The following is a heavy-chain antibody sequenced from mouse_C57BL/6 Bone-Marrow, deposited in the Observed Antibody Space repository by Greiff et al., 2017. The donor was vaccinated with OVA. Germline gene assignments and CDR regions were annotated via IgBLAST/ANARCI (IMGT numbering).Heavy chain of an antibody. J-gene: IGHJ2*01. V-gene: IGHV14-4*01. CDR1: GFNIKDDY. Sequence: VQLKQSGAELVRPGASVKLSCTASGFNIKDDYMHWVKERPEQGLEWIGWIDPENGDTEYASKFQGKATITADTSSKTVYLHLSSLTSEDTAVYYCTTDRYGGQGTTLTVSS. CDR2: IDPENGDT. CDR3: TTDRY.